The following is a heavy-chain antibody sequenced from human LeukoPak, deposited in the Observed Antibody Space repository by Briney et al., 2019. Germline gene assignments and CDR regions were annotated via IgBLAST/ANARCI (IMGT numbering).Heavy chain of an antibody. CDR3: AKRPAYCSSTSCQNPIFDY. CDR2: ISGSGGST. Sequence: GGSLRLSCAASGFTFSSYAMSWVRQAPGKGLEWVSAISGSGGSTYYADSVKGRFTISRDNSKNTLYLQVNSLRAEGTAVYYCAKRPAYCSSTSCQNPIFDYWGQGTLVTVSS. D-gene: IGHD2-2*01. V-gene: IGHV3-23*01. J-gene: IGHJ4*02. CDR1: GFTFSSYA.